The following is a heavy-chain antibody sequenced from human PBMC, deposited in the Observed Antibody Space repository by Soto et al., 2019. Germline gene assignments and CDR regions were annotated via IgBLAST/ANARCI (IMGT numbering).Heavy chain of an antibody. CDR2: IYHSGST. CDR3: ARGRYTVTTHYYYYGMDV. V-gene: IGHV4-30-2*01. D-gene: IGHD4-4*01. CDR1: GGSISSGGYS. J-gene: IGHJ6*02. Sequence: SETLSLTCAVSGGSISSGGYSWSWIRQPPGKGLEWIGYIYHSGSTYYNPSLKSRVTISVDRSKNQFSLKLSSVTAADTAVYYCARGRYTVTTHYYYYGMDVWGQGTTVT.